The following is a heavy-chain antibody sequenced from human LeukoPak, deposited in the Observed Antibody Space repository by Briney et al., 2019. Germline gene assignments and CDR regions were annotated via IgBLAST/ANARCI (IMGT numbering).Heavy chain of an antibody. V-gene: IGHV4-4*07. D-gene: IGHD2/OR15-2a*01. J-gene: IGHJ4*02. CDR2: IYTSGST. Sequence: SETLSLTCTVSGGSISTYYWSWVRQPPGKGLEWIGRIYTSGSTNYNPSLKSRVTISVDNSKNQFSLELSSVTAADTAVYYCARSPAPYFFDYWGQGTLVAVSS. CDR3: ARSPAPYFFDY. CDR1: GGSISTYY.